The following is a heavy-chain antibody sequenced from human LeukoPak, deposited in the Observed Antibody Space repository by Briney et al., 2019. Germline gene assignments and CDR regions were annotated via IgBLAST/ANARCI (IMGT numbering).Heavy chain of an antibody. Sequence: SETLSLTCSVSGDSISGYYWSWIRQPPGKGLQWIGYIFYSGGTNYNLSLKSQVTISVDTSKNQFSLKLSSVTAADTAVYYCARMSSSWYWFDPWGQGTLVTVSS. CDR1: GDSISGYY. V-gene: IGHV4-59*01. D-gene: IGHD6-13*01. CDR3: ARMSSSWYWFDP. J-gene: IGHJ5*02. CDR2: IFYSGGT.